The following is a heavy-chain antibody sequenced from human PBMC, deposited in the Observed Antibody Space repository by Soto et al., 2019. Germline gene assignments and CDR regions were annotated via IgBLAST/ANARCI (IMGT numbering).Heavy chain of an antibody. CDR1: GFHFSAYW. V-gene: IGHV3-7*01. J-gene: IGHJ4*02. CDR3: VGVSLAGS. CDR2: IKEDGSDK. D-gene: IGHD6-19*01. Sequence: EVQLVDSGGGLAQPGGSLRLSCVASGFHFSAYWMSWVRQAPGKGLEWVANIKEDGSDKYYVDSVKGRFTISRDNAKNSLYLQMNSLRAEGTAVYYCVGVSLAGSWGQGTLVTVSS.